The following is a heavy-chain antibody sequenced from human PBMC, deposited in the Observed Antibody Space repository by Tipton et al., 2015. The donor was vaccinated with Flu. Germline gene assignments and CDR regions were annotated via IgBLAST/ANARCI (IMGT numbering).Heavy chain of an antibody. D-gene: IGHD2-15*01. J-gene: IGHJ5*02. CDR2: INPYSGDT. CDR3: ARAGYCSGGICSNGFDP. CDR1: GYTFTDYY. Sequence: QVQLVQSGAEVQKPGASVKVSCQASGYTFTDYYLHGVRRARGQGLEWMGRINPYSGDTNYAQKFHGRVTMTRDTSTSTIYMELSNLISDDTAIYSCARAGYCSGGICSNGFDPWGQGTLVTVSS. V-gene: IGHV1-2*06.